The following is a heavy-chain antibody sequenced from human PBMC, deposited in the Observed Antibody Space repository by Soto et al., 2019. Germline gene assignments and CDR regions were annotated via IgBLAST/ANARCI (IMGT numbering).Heavy chain of an antibody. CDR2: IIPIFGTA. V-gene: IGHV1-69*13. Sequence: ASVKVSCKASGGTFSSYAISWVRQAPGQGLEWMGGIIPIFGTANYAQKFQGRVTITADESTSTAYMELSSLRSEDTAVYYCARVVIVVVPAAIPDYYYYGTDVWGQGTTVTVSS. D-gene: IGHD2-2*02. CDR1: GGTFSSYA. J-gene: IGHJ6*02. CDR3: ARVVIVVVPAAIPDYYYYGTDV.